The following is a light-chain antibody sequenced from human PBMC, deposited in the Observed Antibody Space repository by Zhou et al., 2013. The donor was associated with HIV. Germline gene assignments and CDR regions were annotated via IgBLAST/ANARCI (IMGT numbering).Light chain of an antibody. J-gene: IGKJ5*01. Sequence: EIVLTQSPATLSLSPGERATLSCRASQSVGSYLAWYQQKPGQAPRLLIYDASNRATGIPARFSGSGSGTDFTLTISSLEPEDFAVYFCQKYGGSPPITFGQGTRLEIK. CDR3: QKYGGSPPIT. V-gene: IGKV3-11*01. CDR2: DAS. CDR1: QSVGSY.